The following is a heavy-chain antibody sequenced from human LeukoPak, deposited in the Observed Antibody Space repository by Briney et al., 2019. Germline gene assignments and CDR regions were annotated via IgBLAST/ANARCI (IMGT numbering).Heavy chain of an antibody. V-gene: IGHV1-69*01. CDR2: IIPIFGTA. CDR3: ARGFITYYYDCSGYYDFDY. CDR1: GGTFSSYA. J-gene: IGHJ4*02. Sequence: SVKVSCKASGGTFSSYAISWVRQAPGQGLEWMGGIIPIFGTANYAQKFQGRVTITADESTSTAYMELSSLRSEDTAVYYCARGFITYYYDCSGYYDFDYWGQGTLVTVSS. D-gene: IGHD3-22*01.